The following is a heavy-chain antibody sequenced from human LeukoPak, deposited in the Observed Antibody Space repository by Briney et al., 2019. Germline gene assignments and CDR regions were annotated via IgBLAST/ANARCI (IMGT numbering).Heavy chain of an antibody. Sequence: GGSLRLSCAASGFTFSSHNMSWVRQTPGKGLEWVSAISGNGGSTYYADSVKGRVTISRDNSKSTLYLQMNSLRAEDTAVYYCAREPTGHFDYWGQGTLVTVSS. CDR3: AREPTGHFDY. CDR1: GFTFSSHN. CDR2: ISGNGGST. J-gene: IGHJ4*02. D-gene: IGHD3-9*01. V-gene: IGHV3-23*01.